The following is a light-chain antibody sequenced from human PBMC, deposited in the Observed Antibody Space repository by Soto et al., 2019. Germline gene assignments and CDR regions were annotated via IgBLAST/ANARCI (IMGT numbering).Light chain of an antibody. Sequence: DIRMTQSPSSLSASVGDGVTISCRASQGISSDLAWYQQKTGKVPKLLIYAASTLHSGVPSRFSGSGSATDFTLTISSLQTADVAAYYCQKYNSARWTFGGGNKLEIK. CDR1: QGISSD. CDR3: QKYNSARWT. J-gene: IGKJ1*01. CDR2: AAS. V-gene: IGKV1-27*01.